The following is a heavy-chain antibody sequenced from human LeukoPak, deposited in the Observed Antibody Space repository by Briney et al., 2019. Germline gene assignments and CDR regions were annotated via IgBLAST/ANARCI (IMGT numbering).Heavy chain of an antibody. CDR2: INLSGST. J-gene: IGHJ5*02. V-gene: IGHV4-34*01. Sequence: SETLSLTCAVYGGPFSGYYWSWIRQPPGKGLERIGEINLSGSTNYNPSLKSRATISVDTSKTQFSLKLSSVTAADTAVYYCAGGRRYTGYDYTLSWFVPWGQGTLVTVSS. D-gene: IGHD5-12*01. CDR3: AGGRRYTGYDYTLSWFVP. CDR1: GGPFSGYY.